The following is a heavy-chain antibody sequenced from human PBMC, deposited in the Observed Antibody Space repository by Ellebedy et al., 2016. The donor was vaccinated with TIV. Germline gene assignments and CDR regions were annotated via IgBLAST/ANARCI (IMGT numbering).Heavy chain of an antibody. CDR2: INPRGGDT. Sequence: AASVKVSCKTSGYTFTNYNMQWVRQAPGQGLEWMGIINPRGGDTIYAQKFQGRVTMTRDTSMRTVYMELSSLRSEETALYYCVRDVIIVPARWFDPWGQGTLVTVSS. CDR1: GYTFTNYN. D-gene: IGHD2-2*01. V-gene: IGHV1-46*01. CDR3: VRDVIIVPARWFDP. J-gene: IGHJ5*02.